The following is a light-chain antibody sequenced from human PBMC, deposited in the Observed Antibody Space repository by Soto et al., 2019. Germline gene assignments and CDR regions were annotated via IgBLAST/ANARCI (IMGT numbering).Light chain of an antibody. CDR3: QQYGGVPFT. CDR2: GAS. CDR1: QSVTSNY. V-gene: IGKV3-20*01. Sequence: EVVLTQSPGTLSLSLGERATLSCRASQSVTSNYLAWYQQKPGQAPRLLIYGASSRATGIPDRFSGSGSGTDFTLSISRLEPEDFAVYYCQQYGGVPFTFGPGTKVDIK. J-gene: IGKJ3*01.